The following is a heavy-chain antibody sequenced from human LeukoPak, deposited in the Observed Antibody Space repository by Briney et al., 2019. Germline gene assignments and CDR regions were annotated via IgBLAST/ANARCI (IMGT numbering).Heavy chain of an antibody. CDR3: ATDLNSGSYSPDRCGMDV. D-gene: IGHD1-26*01. J-gene: IGHJ6*02. Sequence: ASVKVSCKVSGYTLTELSMHWVRQAPGKGLEWMGGFDPEDGETIYAQKFQGRVTMTEDTSTDTAYMELSSLRSEDTAVYYCATDLNSGSYSPDRCGMDVWGQGTTVTVSS. V-gene: IGHV1-24*01. CDR2: FDPEDGET. CDR1: GYTLTELS.